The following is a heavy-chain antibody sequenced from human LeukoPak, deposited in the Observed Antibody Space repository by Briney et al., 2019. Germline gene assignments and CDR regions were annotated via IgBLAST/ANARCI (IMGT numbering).Heavy chain of an antibody. D-gene: IGHD3-22*01. V-gene: IGHV4-34*01. CDR2: INYRWSV. J-gene: IGHJ4*02. Sequence: SDTLSLMCAVLGGFFRVYYWTGTPGSPGKGRECISQINYRWSVNYNRSLKSRVTITIESSKNQFTLKLSSVTAADSAMYYCATGKYDSSDYSGGWYYFDYWGQGTLVTVSS. CDR3: ATGKYDSSDYSGGWYYFDY. CDR1: GGFFRVYY.